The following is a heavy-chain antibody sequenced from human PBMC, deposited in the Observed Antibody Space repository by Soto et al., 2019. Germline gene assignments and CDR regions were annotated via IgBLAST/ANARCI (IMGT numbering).Heavy chain of an antibody. CDR2: IYFSGIT. CDR3: ARARGARYFDY. J-gene: IGHJ4*02. Sequence: PSETLSLTCSVSNGSVSSPLSYWGWIRQPPGKRPQWIGVIYFSGITSYNPSLKSRVTISVDTSKNQFSLKLSSVTAADTAVYYCARARGARYFDYWGQGTLVTVSS. D-gene: IGHD2-15*01. V-gene: IGHV4-39*01. CDR1: NGSVSSPLSY.